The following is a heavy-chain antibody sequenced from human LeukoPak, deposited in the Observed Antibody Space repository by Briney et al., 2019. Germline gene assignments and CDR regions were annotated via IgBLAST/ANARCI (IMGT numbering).Heavy chain of an antibody. D-gene: IGHD1-26*01. CDR3: AREASTGWELLISWFDP. CDR1: GYTFTSYY. CDR2: INPSGGST. Sequence: ASVKVSCTASGYTFTSYYMHWVRQAPGQGLEWMGIINPSGGSTSYAQKFQGRVTMTRDMSTSTVYMELSSLRSEDTAVYYCAREASTGWELLISWFDPWGQGTLVTVSS. J-gene: IGHJ5*02. V-gene: IGHV1-46*01.